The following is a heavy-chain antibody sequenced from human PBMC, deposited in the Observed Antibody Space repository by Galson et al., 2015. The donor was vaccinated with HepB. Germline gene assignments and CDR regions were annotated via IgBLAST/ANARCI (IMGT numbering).Heavy chain of an antibody. Sequence: SLRLSCAASGFSFSSFAMSWVRQAPGKGLEWVSAISPDTYYTYYADSVKGRFTISRDNSKNTLYLQMNSLTADDTAVYYCARQMRDIIVVVAATPFDYWGQGMLVTVSS. V-gene: IGHV3-23*01. J-gene: IGHJ4*02. CDR2: ISPDTYYT. CDR3: ARQMRDIIVVVAATPFDY. D-gene: IGHD2-15*01. CDR1: GFSFSSFA.